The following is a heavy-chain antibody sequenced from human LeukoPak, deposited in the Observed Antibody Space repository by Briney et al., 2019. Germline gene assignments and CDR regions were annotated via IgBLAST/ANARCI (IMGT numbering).Heavy chain of an antibody. CDR3: AKDVGRVGASPFDY. V-gene: IGHV3-30*18. CDR1: GFTFSSYG. D-gene: IGHD1-26*01. Sequence: GGSLRLSCAASGFTFSSYGMHWVRQAPGKGLEWVAVISYDGSNKYYADSVKGRFTISRDNSKNTLYLQMNSLRAEDTAVYYCAKDVGRVGASPFDYWGQGTLVTVSS. CDR2: ISYDGSNK. J-gene: IGHJ4*02.